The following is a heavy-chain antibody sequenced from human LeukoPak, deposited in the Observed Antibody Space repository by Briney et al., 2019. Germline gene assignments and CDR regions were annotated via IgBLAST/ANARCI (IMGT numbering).Heavy chain of an antibody. Sequence: GGSLRLSCAASGFTFSDYYMSWIRQAPGKGLEMVSYISSSGSTIYYADSVKGRFTISRDNAKNSLYLQMNSLRAEDTAVYYCARGGVYCSGGSCNPLRFDYWGQGTLVTVSS. CDR2: ISSSGSTI. CDR3: ARGGVYCSGGSCNPLRFDY. V-gene: IGHV3-11*01. CDR1: GFTFSDYY. D-gene: IGHD2-15*01. J-gene: IGHJ4*02.